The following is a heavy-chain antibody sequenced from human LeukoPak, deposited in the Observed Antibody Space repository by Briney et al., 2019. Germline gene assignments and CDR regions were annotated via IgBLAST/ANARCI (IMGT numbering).Heavy chain of an antibody. D-gene: IGHD3-10*01. CDR1: GFTFSSYA. Sequence: GGSLRLSCAASGFTFSSYAMTWVRQAPGKGLEWVSAISGSGGRTYYADSVKGRFTISRDNSKNTLYLQMNSLRAEDTAVYYCAKVVWFGELIPTRHPYYFDYWGQGTLVTVSS. V-gene: IGHV3-23*01. CDR3: AKVVWFGELIPTRHPYYFDY. CDR2: ISGSGGRT. J-gene: IGHJ4*02.